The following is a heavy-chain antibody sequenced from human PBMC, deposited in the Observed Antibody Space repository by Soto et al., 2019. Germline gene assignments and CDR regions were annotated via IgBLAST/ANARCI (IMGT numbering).Heavy chain of an antibody. Sequence: EVQLLESGGGLVQPGGSLRLSCAASGFTFSTYGMSWVRQAPGKGLEWVSVMSGSGDNTYHADSVKGRFTMSRDTSKNTLYLQMNSLRAEDTAIYYCARSGLGRSGSWLENWFDLWGQGTLVTVSS. D-gene: IGHD6-13*01. CDR1: GFTFSTYG. CDR2: MSGSGDNT. J-gene: IGHJ5*02. V-gene: IGHV3-23*01. CDR3: ARSGLGRSGSWLENWFDL.